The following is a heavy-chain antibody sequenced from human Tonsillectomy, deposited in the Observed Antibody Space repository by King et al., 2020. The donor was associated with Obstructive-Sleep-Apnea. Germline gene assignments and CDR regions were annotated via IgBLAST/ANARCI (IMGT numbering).Heavy chain of an antibody. Sequence: VQLVESGGGLVKPGGSLRLSCAASGFTFSDYYMSWIRQAPGKGLEWVSYISSSSSYTNYADSVKGRFTISRDNAKNSLYLQMNSLRAEDTAVYYCARDWGPYCSGGSCYNGLDYWGQGTLVTVSS. CDR3: ARDWGPYCSGGSCYNGLDY. D-gene: IGHD2-15*01. V-gene: IGHV3-11*06. CDR2: ISSSSSYT. J-gene: IGHJ4*02. CDR1: GFTFSDYY.